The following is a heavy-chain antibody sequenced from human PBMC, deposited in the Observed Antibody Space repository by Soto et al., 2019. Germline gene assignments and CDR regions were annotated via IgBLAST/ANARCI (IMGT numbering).Heavy chain of an antibody. J-gene: IGHJ4*02. CDR1: GFTFSSYA. V-gene: IGHV3-30*18. D-gene: IGHD3-3*01. CDR3: AKDRTTIFGVVTYYFDN. CDR2: ISYHGSHN. Sequence: HVQLVESGGGVIQPGKSLRLSCAASGFTFSSYAMHWVRQAPGKGLEWVAFISYHGSHNYYADSVKGRFTISRDNSKNTLYLQMNSLRPEDTAVYFCAKDRTTIFGVVTYYFDNWGQGPLVTVSS.